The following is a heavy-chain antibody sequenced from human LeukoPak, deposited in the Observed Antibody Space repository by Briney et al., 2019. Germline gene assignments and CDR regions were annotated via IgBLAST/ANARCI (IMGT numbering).Heavy chain of an antibody. V-gene: IGHV1-2*02. CDR1: GYTLTGYY. J-gene: IGHJ1*01. CDR3: ARGVTKDFQH. CDR2: INPNSGGT. Sequence: VASVKVSFKASGYTLTGYYMHWVRQAPGQGLEWMGWINPNSGGTYFAQKFQGRVTMTRDTSISTAYMELSRLRSDDTAVYYCARGVTKDFQHWGQGTLVTVSS. D-gene: IGHD4-17*01.